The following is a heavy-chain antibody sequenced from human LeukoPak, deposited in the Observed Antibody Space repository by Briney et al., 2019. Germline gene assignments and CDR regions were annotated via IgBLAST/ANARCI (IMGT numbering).Heavy chain of an antibody. Sequence: ASVKVSCKASGGTFSSYAISWVRQAPGQGLEWMGGIIPIFGTANYAQKFQGRVTITTDEPTSTAYMELSSLRSEDTAVYYCARGDCSSTSCYIDYWGQGTLVTVSS. CDR3: ARGDCSSTSCYIDY. V-gene: IGHV1-69*05. J-gene: IGHJ4*02. D-gene: IGHD2-2*02. CDR2: IIPIFGTA. CDR1: GGTFSSYA.